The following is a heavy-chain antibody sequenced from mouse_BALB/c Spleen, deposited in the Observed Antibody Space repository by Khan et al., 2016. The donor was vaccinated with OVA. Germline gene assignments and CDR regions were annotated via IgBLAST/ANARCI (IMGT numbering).Heavy chain of an antibody. Sequence: EVKLEESGPGLVKPSQSLSLTCTVTGYSITSDYAWNWLRQFPGNKLEWMGYISYSGRTSYTPSLKSRISVTRDTSKNQFFLQLNSVTTEDTATYNYAIGRTYWGQGTLVTVSA. CDR2: ISYSGRT. J-gene: IGHJ3*01. CDR3: AIGRTY. V-gene: IGHV3-2*02. CDR1: GYSITSDYA.